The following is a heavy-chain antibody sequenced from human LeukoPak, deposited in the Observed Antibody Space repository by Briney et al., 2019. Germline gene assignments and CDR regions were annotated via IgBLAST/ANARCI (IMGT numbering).Heavy chain of an antibody. CDR2: ITASGGTT. Sequence: GGSLRLSCAASGFTFSSYAMSWVRQAPGKGLEWVSGITASGGTTYYADSVKGRFTSSRDNSKSTLYLQMNSLRAEDTAVYYCAKSRGCDTSGSYYWGQGTLVTVSS. CDR3: AKSRGCDTSGSYY. V-gene: IGHV3-23*01. CDR1: GFTFSSYA. J-gene: IGHJ4*02. D-gene: IGHD3-22*01.